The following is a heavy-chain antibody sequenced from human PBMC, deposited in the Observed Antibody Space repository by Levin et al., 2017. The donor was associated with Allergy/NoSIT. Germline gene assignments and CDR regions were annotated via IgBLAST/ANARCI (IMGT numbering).Heavy chain of an antibody. V-gene: IGHV1-46*01. J-gene: IGHJ4*02. Sequence: ASVKVSCKASGYTFTSYYMHWVRQAPGQGLEWMGIINPSGGSTSYTQKFQGRVTMTRDTSTSTVYMELSSLRSEDTAVYYCARDGYCSGGRCPFDYWGQGTLVTVSS. CDR3: ARDGYCSGGRCPFDY. CDR2: INPSGGST. D-gene: IGHD2-15*01. CDR1: GYTFTSYY.